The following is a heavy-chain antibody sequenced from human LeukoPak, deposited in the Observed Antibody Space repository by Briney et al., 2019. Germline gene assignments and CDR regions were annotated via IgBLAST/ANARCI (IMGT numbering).Heavy chain of an antibody. D-gene: IGHD6-13*01. J-gene: IGHJ4*02. CDR3: ARELAAAAN. V-gene: IGHV3-53*01. CDR2: IYSGGST. Sequence: GGSLRLSCPASGFTVSTNYMSWVRQAPGKGLEWVSVIYSGGSTYYADSVKDRFTISRDNSKNTLYLQMNSLRVEDTAVYYRARELAAAANWGQGTLVTVSS. CDR1: GFTVSTNY.